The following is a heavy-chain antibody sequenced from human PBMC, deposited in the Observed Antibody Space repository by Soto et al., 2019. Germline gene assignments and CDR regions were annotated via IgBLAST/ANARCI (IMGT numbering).Heavy chain of an antibody. J-gene: IGHJ4*02. D-gene: IGHD2-2*01. CDR3: ARDYSGYCSSTSCYVLDY. V-gene: IGHV1-2*04. Sequence: ASVKVSCKASGYTFTGYYMRWVRQAPGQGLEWMGWINPNSGGTNYAQKFQGWVTMTRDTSISTAYMELSRLRSDDTAVYYCARDYSGYCSSTSCYVLDYWGQGTLVTVSS. CDR2: INPNSGGT. CDR1: GYTFTGYY.